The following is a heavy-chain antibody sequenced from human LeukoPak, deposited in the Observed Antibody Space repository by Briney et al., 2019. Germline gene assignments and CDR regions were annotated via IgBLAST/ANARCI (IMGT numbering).Heavy chain of an antibody. V-gene: IGHV3-11*01. Sequence: GGSLRLSCAASGFTFSNSWMSWVRQAPGKGLEWVSYISSSGSTIYYADSVKGRFTISRDNAKNSLYLQMNSLRADDTAVYYCARGSEQQLILGYYYYGMDVWGQGTTVTVSS. J-gene: IGHJ6*02. CDR3: ARGSEQQLILGYYYYGMDV. D-gene: IGHD6-13*01. CDR1: GFTFSNSW. CDR2: ISSSGSTI.